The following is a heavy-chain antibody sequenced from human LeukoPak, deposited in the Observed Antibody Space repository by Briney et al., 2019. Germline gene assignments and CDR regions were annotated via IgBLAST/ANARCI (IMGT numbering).Heavy chain of an antibody. CDR3: AKDNKRNSRDY. D-gene: IGHD2/OR15-2a*01. CDR2: ISDVGSNK. CDR1: GFTFRSYG. Sequence: PGMSLRLSCAASGFTFRSYGMPLGRHAAGQGVEGGAVISDVGSNKCYAHSVKGRFTIPRDSSKNTLSLQMNGLRVEDTAVYYCAKDNKRNSRDYWGQGTLVTVSS. J-gene: IGHJ4*02. V-gene: IGHV3-30*18.